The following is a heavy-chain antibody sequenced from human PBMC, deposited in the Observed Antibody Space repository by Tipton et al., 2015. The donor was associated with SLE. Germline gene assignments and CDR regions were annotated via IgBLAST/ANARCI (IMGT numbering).Heavy chain of an antibody. V-gene: IGHV3-49*04. J-gene: IGHJ4*02. CDR3: TRGASGSTGY. D-gene: IGHD1-26*01. CDR1: GFTFGDYA. Sequence: SLRLSCTASGFTFGDYAMSWVRQAPGKGLEWVGFIRSKAYGGTTEYAASVKGRFTISGDDSKSITYLQMNSLKTEDTAVYYCTRGASGSTGYWGQGTLVTVSS. CDR2: IRSKAYGGTT.